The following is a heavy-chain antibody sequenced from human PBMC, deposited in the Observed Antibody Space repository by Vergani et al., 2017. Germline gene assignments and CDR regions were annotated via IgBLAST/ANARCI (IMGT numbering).Heavy chain of an antibody. D-gene: IGHD1-7*01. V-gene: IGHV3-13*01. Sequence: VESGGGLVQPGGSLRLSCTVSGFTFSSNDFHWVRQTAGKGLEWVSSIGVDGDRYYSDSVKGRFTISRDNGQSYLYLDMDNLRVEDTAVYFCAKEFCGTGNFYGWNYLEVLGEGTSVTVSS. CDR3: AKEFCGTGNFYGWNYLEV. J-gene: IGHJ6*04. CDR1: GFTFSSND. CDR2: IGVDGDR.